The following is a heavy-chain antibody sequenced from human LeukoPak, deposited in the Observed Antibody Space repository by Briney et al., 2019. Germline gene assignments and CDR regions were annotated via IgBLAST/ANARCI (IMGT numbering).Heavy chain of an antibody. CDR2: IYSGGST. D-gene: IGHD2-2*01. Sequence: GGSLGLSCAASGFTVSSNYMSWVRQAPGKGLGWGSVIYSGGSTYYADSVKGRFTISRDNSKNTLYLQMNSLRAEDTAVYYCARRPAAKYYYYGMDVWGQGTTVTVSS. CDR1: GFTVSSNY. CDR3: ARRPAAKYYYYGMDV. V-gene: IGHV3-53*01. J-gene: IGHJ6*02.